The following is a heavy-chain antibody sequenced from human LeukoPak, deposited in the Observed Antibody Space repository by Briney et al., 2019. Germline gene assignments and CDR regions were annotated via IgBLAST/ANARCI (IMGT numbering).Heavy chain of an antibody. D-gene: IGHD2-2*02. CDR1: GGSISSYY. CDR2: IYTSGST. Sequence: PSETLSLTCTVSGGSISSYYWRWIRQPAGKGLEWIGRIYTSGSTNYNPSLKSRVTMSVDTSKNQFSLKLSSVTAADTAVYYCARVYCSSTSCYKDYWGQGTLVTVSS. V-gene: IGHV4-4*07. J-gene: IGHJ4*02. CDR3: ARVYCSSTSCYKDY.